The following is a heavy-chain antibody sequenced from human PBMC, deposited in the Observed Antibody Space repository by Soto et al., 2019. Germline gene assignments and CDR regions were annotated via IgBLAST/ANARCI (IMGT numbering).Heavy chain of an antibody. CDR1: GYTFTSYG. J-gene: IGHJ4*02. D-gene: IGHD5-12*01. CDR3: ARVNQSGYDSGYFDY. CDR2: ISAYNGNT. Sequence: QVPLVQSGAEVKKPGASVKVSCKASGYTFTSYGISWVRQAPGQGLEWMGWISAYNGNTNYAQKLQGRVTMTTDTSTSTAYMELRSLRSDDTAVYYCARVNQSGYDSGYFDYWGQGTLVTVSS. V-gene: IGHV1-18*01.